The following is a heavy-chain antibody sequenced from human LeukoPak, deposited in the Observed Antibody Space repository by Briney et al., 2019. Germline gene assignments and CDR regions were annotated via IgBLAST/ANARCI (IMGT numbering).Heavy chain of an antibody. V-gene: IGHV1-69*06. CDR2: IIPIFGTA. D-gene: IGHD1-26*01. CDR3: AREVGSGFDY. Sequence: SVTLSCTASGGTFSSYDISCVRRAPGQGLEWMGGIIPIFGTANYAQKLQSRVTITADKSTSTAYMELSSLRSEVTGVYYCAREVGSGFDYWREGTLVSVSS. CDR1: GGTFSSYD. J-gene: IGHJ4*02.